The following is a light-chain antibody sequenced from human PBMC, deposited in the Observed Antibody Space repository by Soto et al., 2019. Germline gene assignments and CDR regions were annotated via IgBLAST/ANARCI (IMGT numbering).Light chain of an antibody. J-gene: IGKJ1*01. CDR1: RSISNY. CDR2: AAS. CDR3: QQSYSVPR. Sequence: DIQMTQSPSSLSASVGDRVTITCRASRSISNYLNWYQQKSGKVPRLLIYAASSLQPGVPSRFSGTGTGTAFTLTITSLQPEDSATDYCQQSYSVPRFGPGTRVDLK. V-gene: IGKV1-39*01.